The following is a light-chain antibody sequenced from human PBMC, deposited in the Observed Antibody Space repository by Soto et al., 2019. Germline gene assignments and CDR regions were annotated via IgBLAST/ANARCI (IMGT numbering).Light chain of an antibody. J-gene: IGLJ3*02. Sequence: QSALTQPASVSGSPGQSITISCTGTSGDVGAYNYVSWFQQHPGKAPRLIIYDVSNRPSGVSNRFSGSKSGNTASLTISGLQAEDEADYYCSSYTTSTTGVFGGGTKLTVL. CDR1: SGDVGAYNY. CDR2: DVS. CDR3: SSYTTSTTGV. V-gene: IGLV2-14*01.